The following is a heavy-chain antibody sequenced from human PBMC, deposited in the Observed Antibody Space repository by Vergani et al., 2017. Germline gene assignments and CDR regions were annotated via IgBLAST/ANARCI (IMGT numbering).Heavy chain of an antibody. J-gene: IGHJ6*02. D-gene: IGHD5-18*01. CDR2: IYTSGNT. Sequence: QVQLQESGPGLVKPSQTLSLTCTVSGDSISSGPYSWSWIRQPAGKGLEWIGRIYTSGNTNYNPSLKSRVTMSVDTSKNQFSLKLSSVTAADTAIYYCARDTTPPSGDSYGYGGYYYYGMDVWGQGTTVTVSS. CDR3: ARDTTPPSGDSYGYGGYYYYGMDV. V-gene: IGHV4-61*02. CDR1: GDSISSGPYS.